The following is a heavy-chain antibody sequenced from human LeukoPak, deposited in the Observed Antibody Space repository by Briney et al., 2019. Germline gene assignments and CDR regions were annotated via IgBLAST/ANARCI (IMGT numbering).Heavy chain of an antibody. CDR2: LSYDGSNK. CDR3: ARERPLWDTSGYLGAFDI. V-gene: IGHV3-30*04. J-gene: IGHJ3*02. CDR1: GFTFSSYA. Sequence: QAGGSLRLSCAASGFTFSSYAMHWVRQAPGKGLDWVAVLSYDGSNKYYADSVKGRFTISRDNSKNTLYLQMNSLRTEDTAVYYCARERPLWDTSGYLGAFDIWGQGTMVTVSS. D-gene: IGHD3-22*01.